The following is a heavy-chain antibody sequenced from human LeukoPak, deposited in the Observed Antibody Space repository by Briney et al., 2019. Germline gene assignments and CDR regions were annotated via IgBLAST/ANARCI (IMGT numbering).Heavy chain of an antibody. CDR3: AGPRIFFDY. J-gene: IGHJ4*02. CDR2: IYYSGST. D-gene: IGHD3-3*01. V-gene: IGHV4-59*01. CDR1: GGSISSYY. Sequence: SETLSLTCTVSGGSISSYYWSWTRQPPGKGLEWIGYIYYSGSTNYNPSLKSRVTISVDTSKNQFSLKLSSVTAADTAVYYCAGPRIFFDYWGQGTLVTVSS.